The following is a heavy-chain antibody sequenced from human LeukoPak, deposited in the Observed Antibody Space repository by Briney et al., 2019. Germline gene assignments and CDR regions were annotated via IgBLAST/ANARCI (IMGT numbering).Heavy chain of an antibody. D-gene: IGHD2-15*01. J-gene: IGHJ4*02. Sequence: GGSLRLSCAASGFTFSSYWMSWVRQAPGKGLEWVANIKQDGSEKYYVDSVKGRFTISRDNAKNSLYLQMNSLRAEDTAVYYCAREIIGYCSGGSCYSPYYFDYWGQGTLSPSPQ. CDR3: AREIIGYCSGGSCYSPYYFDY. V-gene: IGHV3-7*04. CDR2: IKQDGSEK. CDR1: GFTFSSYW.